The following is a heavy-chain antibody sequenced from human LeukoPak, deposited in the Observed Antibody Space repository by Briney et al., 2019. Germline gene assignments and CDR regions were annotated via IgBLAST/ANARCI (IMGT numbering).Heavy chain of an antibody. V-gene: IGHV3-48*04. CDR1: GFTFSSYN. D-gene: IGHD1-7*01. J-gene: IGHJ6*02. CDR2: ISSSGSTI. Sequence: GGSLRLSCAASGFTFSSYNMNWVRQAPGKGLEWVSYISSSGSTIYYADSVKGRFTISRDNAKNSLYLQMNSLRAEDTAVYYCARDYSGTTSYYYGMDVWGQGTTVTISS. CDR3: ARDYSGTTSYYYGMDV.